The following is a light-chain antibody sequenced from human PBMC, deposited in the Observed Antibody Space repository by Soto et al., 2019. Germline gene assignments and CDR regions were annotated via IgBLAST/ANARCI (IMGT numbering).Light chain of an antibody. CDR3: SSYAGSNNVV. CDR2: EVS. V-gene: IGLV2-8*01. J-gene: IGLJ2*01. Sequence: QSVLTQPPSASGSPGQSVTISCTGTSSDVGGYNYVSWYQQHPGKAPKLMIYEVSKRPSGVPDRFSGSKSGNTASLTVSGLQAEDAADYYCSSYAGSNNVVFAGGTKLTVL. CDR1: SSDVGGYNY.